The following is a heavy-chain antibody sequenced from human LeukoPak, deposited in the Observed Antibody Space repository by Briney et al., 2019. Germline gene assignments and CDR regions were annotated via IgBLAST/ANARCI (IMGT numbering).Heavy chain of an antibody. V-gene: IGHV4-39*01. D-gene: IGHD6-13*01. Sequence: SETLSLTCTVSGASFSSSTYYWGWIRQPPGKGLEWIGSIYYSGSTYYNPSLKSRVTMSVDTSKNQFSLKLSSVTAADTAVYYCARHAGGIAAAGTRPFDYWGQGALVTVSS. CDR1: GASFSSSTYY. CDR3: ARHAGGIAAAGTRPFDY. J-gene: IGHJ4*02. CDR2: IYYSGST.